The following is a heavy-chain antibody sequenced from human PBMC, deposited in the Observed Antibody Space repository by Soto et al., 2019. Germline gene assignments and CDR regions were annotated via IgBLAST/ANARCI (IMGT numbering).Heavy chain of an antibody. CDR2: INPNSGVT. J-gene: IGHJ4*02. V-gene: IGHV1-2*02. Sequence: QVQLVQSGAEGKKTGASVKVSCKASGYTFTGYYIHWVRQAPGQGLEWMGWINPNSGVTNYAQKFQGRFSMTRDTSISTAYMELSRLRSDDTAVYYCARGVSFDYWGQGTLVTVSS. CDR3: ARGVSFDY. CDR1: GYTFTGYY.